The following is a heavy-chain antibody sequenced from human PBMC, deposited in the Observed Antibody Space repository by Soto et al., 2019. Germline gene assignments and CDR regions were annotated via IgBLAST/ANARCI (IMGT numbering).Heavy chain of an antibody. V-gene: IGHV4-31*01. CDR1: GGSISSGNYF. J-gene: IGHJ4*02. Sequence: QVQLQESGPGLVKPSQTLSLTYTVSGGSISSGNYFWSWIRQHTGKVLEWIGYIYYSGNTNYNPTIKGVVTRTGDTSKNQSSLNLSSVTAADTAVYYWERGREGFGGVRAYGGQGSLVTVSS. D-gene: IGHD3-10*01. CDR3: ERGREGFGGVRAY. CDR2: IYYSGNT.